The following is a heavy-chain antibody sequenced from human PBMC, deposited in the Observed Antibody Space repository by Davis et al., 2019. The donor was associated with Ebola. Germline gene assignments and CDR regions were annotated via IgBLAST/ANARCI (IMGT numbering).Heavy chain of an antibody. Sequence: SGPTLVKLTQPLTLTCTFSGFSLSTSGVGVGWIRQPPGKALEWLALIYWDNDKRYSPSLRSRLTITKDASNTQVVLVMTNVESVDTATYYCAHRRSGYNWNHGDFDYWGHGTLVTVSS. D-gene: IGHD1-1*01. CDR1: GFSLSTSGVG. CDR2: IYWDNDK. V-gene: IGHV2-5*02. CDR3: AHRRSGYNWNHGDFDY. J-gene: IGHJ4*01.